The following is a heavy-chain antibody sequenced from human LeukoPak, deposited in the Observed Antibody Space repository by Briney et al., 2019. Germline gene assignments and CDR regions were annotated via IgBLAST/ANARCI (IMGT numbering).Heavy chain of an antibody. CDR3: ARVSVAGTFRDFDY. J-gene: IGHJ4*02. D-gene: IGHD6-19*01. CDR2: INTNTGNP. CDR1: GYTFTSYA. V-gene: IGHV7-4-1*02. Sequence: GASVKVSCKASGYTFTSYAMNWVRQAPGQGLEWMGWINTNTGNPTYAQGFTGRVVFSLDTSVSTAYLQISSLKAEDTAVYYCARVSVAGTFRDFDYWGQGTLVTVSS.